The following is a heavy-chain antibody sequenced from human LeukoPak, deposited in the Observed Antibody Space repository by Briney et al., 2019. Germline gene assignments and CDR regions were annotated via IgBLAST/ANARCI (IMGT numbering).Heavy chain of an antibody. J-gene: IGHJ3*02. CDR3: TTAPSSGWYNAFDI. Sequence: GGSLRLSCAASGFTFSNAWMSWVRQAPGKGLEWVGRIESKTDGGTTDYAAPVKGRFTISRDDSKNTLYLQMNSLKTEDTAVYYCTTAPSSGWYNAFDIWGQGTTVTVSS. D-gene: IGHD6-19*01. CDR2: IESKTDGGTT. V-gene: IGHV3-15*04. CDR1: GFTFSNAW.